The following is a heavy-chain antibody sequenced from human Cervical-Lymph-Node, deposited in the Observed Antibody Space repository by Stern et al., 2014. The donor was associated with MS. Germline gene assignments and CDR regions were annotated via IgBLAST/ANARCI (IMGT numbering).Heavy chain of an antibody. CDR1: GGTFSSFA. CDR3: TRHQEGIAAN. V-gene: IGHV1-69*01. J-gene: IGHJ4*02. CDR2: IILLFGTA. Sequence: VQLEESGAEVKKPGSSVKVSCKASGGTFSSFAISCVRQAPGQGLEWLGGIILLFGTANYAQRFQGRVTFSADESTSTAYMELSSLRSDDTAVYYCTRHQEGIAANWGQGTLVTVSS. D-gene: IGHD6-13*01.